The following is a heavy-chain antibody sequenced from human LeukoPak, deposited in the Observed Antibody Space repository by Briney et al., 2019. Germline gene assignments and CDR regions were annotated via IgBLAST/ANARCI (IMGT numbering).Heavy chain of an antibody. J-gene: IGHJ5*02. V-gene: IGHV3-23*01. CDR3: ARNGGLWFGELLNWFDP. Sequence: GGSLRLSCAASGFTFSSCDMGWVRQAPGKGLEWVSTISGTNTNTYYADSVKGRFSISRDNSKNTLYLQMNSLRAEDTAVYYCARNGGLWFGELLNWFDPWGQGTLVTVSS. CDR1: GFTFSSCD. CDR2: ISGTNTNT. D-gene: IGHD3-10*01.